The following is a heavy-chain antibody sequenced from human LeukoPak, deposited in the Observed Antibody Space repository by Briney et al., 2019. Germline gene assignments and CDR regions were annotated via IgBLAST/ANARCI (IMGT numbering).Heavy chain of an antibody. Sequence: PGGSLRLSCAASGFTFSSYSMNWVRQAPGKGLEWVSYISSSSLSIYYADSVKGRFTISRDNARSSLYLQMNSLRAEDTAMYYCARDATPTQLWFRGSFDYWGLGALVTVAS. D-gene: IGHD5-18*01. CDR2: ISSSSLSI. CDR3: ARDATPTQLWFRGSFDY. CDR1: GFTFSSYS. V-gene: IGHV3-48*01. J-gene: IGHJ4*02.